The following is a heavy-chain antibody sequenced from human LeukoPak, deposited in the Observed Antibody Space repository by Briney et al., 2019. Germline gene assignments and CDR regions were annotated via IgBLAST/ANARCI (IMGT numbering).Heavy chain of an antibody. J-gene: IGHJ4*02. D-gene: IGHD7-27*01. Sequence: PSETLSLTCTISGGSVSDYYWSWLRQSPGKGLEWIGYIYHTGSTSYSPSLKSRVTISADTSQNQFSLKLSSVTAADTAVYYCASRKLGNDYWGQGTLVTVSS. CDR1: GGSVSDYY. CDR2: IYHTGST. CDR3: ASRKLGNDY. V-gene: IGHV4-59*02.